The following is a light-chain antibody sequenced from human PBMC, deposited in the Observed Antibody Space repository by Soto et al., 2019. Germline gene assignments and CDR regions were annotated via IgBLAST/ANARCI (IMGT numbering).Light chain of an antibody. CDR1: SSDVGGYKY. Sequence: QSALTQPASVSGSPGQSITISCTGTSSDVGGYKYVSWYQQHPGKAPKLMIYDVSNRPSGVSNRFSGSKSGNTASLTISGLQAEDEAYYYCSSYTSSSVVFGGGTQLTVL. CDR2: DVS. CDR3: SSYTSSSVV. V-gene: IGLV2-14*01. J-gene: IGLJ2*01.